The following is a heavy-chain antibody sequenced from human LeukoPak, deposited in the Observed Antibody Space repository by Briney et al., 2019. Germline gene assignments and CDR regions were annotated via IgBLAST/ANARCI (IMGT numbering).Heavy chain of an antibody. D-gene: IGHD2-15*01. CDR2: MNPNSGNT. Sequence: GASVTVSCKASGYTFTGYYMHWVRQATGQGLEWMGWMNPNSGNTGYAQKFQGRVTITRNTSISTAYMELSSLRSEDTAVYYCARGGYCSGGSCYSDAFDIWGQGTMVTVSS. J-gene: IGHJ3*02. CDR3: ARGGYCSGGSCYSDAFDI. CDR1: GYTFTGYY. V-gene: IGHV1-8*03.